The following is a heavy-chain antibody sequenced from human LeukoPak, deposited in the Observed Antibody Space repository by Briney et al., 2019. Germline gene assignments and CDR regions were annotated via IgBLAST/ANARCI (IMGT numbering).Heavy chain of an antibody. CDR2: IYPGDSNT. V-gene: IGHV5-51*01. CDR1: GYSFTNYW. J-gene: IGHJ5*02. D-gene: IGHD5-24*01. CDR3: ARLGSRHGYNWGDL. Sequence: GESLKISCKGSGYSFTNYWIVWVRQMPGRGLEYMGFIYPGDSNTRYSPSFQGQVTISADKSISTAYLQWSSLKASDTAMYYCARLGSRHGYNWGDLWGQGTLVSVSS.